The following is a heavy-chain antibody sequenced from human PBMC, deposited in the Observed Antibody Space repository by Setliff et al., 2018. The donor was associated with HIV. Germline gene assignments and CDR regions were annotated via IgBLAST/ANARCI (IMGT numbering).Heavy chain of an antibody. Sequence: GASVKVSCKASGYTFSNHTIHWVRQAPGKRPEWMGWLNAGYGNTKYSQKLQGRVTITRDISASTAYMELSSLRSEDTAVYYCARSGLVYDDVLTGPATDYWGQGTLVTVSS. D-gene: IGHD3-9*01. CDR2: LNAGYGNT. V-gene: IGHV1-3*01. CDR3: ARSGLVYDDVLTGPATDY. J-gene: IGHJ4*02. CDR1: GYTFSNHT.